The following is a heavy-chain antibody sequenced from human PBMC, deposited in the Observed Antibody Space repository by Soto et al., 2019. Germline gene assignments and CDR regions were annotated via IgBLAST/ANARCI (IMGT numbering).Heavy chain of an antibody. J-gene: IGHJ4*02. CDR1: GGSISSYY. V-gene: IGHV4-59*01. CDR3: ATRTAYHFDY. Sequence: SETLSLTCTVSGGSISSYYWSWIRQPPGKGLEWIGYIYYSGSTNYNPSLKSRVTISVDTSKNQFSLKLSSVTAADTAVYYCATRTAYHFDYWGQGTLVTVSS. CDR2: IYYSGST.